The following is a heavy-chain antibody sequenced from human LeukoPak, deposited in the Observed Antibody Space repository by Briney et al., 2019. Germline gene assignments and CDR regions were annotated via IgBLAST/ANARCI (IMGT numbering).Heavy chain of an antibody. CDR2: ISESGGTT. D-gene: IGHD2-15*01. J-gene: IGHJ6*03. CDR1: GFTFSSYA. CDR3: AKNGDRGAYCSGGTCYPYFYYYMDV. V-gene: IGHV3-23*01. Sequence: GGSLRLTCAASGFTFSSYAMNWVRQAPGKGLEWVSSISESGGTTDYAGSVKGRFTISRDNSRNTLYLQVNSLRAEDMAIYYCAKNGDRGAYCSGGTCYPYFYYYMDVWGKGTTVTFSS.